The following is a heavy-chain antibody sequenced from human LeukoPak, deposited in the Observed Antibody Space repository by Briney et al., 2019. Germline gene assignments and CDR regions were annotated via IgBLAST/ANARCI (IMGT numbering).Heavy chain of an antibody. CDR1: GGSISSSSYY. D-gene: IGHD3-9*01. J-gene: IGHJ4*02. CDR3: ARSGALLRYFDWFYFDY. CDR2: IYYSGST. Sequence: PSETLSLTCTVSGGSISSSSYYWGWIRQPPGKGLEWIGSIYYSGSTYYNPSLKSRVTISVDTSKNQFSLKLSSVTAADTAVYYCARSGALLRYFDWFYFDYWGQGTLVTVSS. V-gene: IGHV4-39*01.